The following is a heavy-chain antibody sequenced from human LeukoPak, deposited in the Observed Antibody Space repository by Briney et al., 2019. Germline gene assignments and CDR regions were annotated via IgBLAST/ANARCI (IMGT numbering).Heavy chain of an antibody. D-gene: IGHD3/OR15-3a*01. Sequence: EPSETLSLTCTVSGGSISSYYWSWIRQPPGKGLEWIGYIYYRGSTNSNPSLKGRVTLSVDTSKNQFSLKPSAATAEDTAGSYCARWSGYYTLDYWGQGTLVTVSS. J-gene: IGHJ4*02. CDR2: IYYRGST. V-gene: IGHV4-59*01. CDR3: ARWSGYYTLDY. CDR1: GGSISSYY.